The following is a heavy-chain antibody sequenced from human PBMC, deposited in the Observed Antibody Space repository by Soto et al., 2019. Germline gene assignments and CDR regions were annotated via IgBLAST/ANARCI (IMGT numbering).Heavy chain of an antibody. J-gene: IGHJ4*02. D-gene: IGHD5-12*01. CDR2: IYSGGST. CDR3: ARGDGYNLFGVGTYYFDY. Sequence: GGSLRLSCAASGFTVSSNYMSWVRQAPGKGLEWVSVIYSGGSTYYADSVKGRFTISRDNSKNTLYLQMNSLRAEDTAVYYCARGDGYNLFGVGTYYFDYWGQGTLVTVSS. CDR1: GFTVSSNY. V-gene: IGHV3-53*01.